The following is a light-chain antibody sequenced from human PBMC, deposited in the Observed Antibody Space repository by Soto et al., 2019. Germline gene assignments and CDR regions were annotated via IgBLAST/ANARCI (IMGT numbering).Light chain of an antibody. V-gene: IGLV1-40*01. Sequence: QSVLTQPPSVSGAPGQRVTISCTGSSSNIGAGYDVHWYQQLPGTAPKLLIYGNSNRPSGVPDRFSGSKSGTSASLAITGLQAEVEADYYCQSYDSSLSSLFGTGTKVTVL. CDR3: QSYDSSLSSL. CDR2: GNS. CDR1: SSNIGAGYD. J-gene: IGLJ1*01.